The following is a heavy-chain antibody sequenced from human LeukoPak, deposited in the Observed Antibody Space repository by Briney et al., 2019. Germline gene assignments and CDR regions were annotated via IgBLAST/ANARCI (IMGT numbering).Heavy chain of an antibody. CDR3: AVVYDSSGYYAFDI. V-gene: IGHV1-18*04. CDR1: GYTFTGYY. D-gene: IGHD3-22*01. Sequence: ASVKVSCKASGYTFTGYYIHWVRQAPGQGLEWMGWISAYNGNTNYAQKLQGRVTMTTDTSTSTAYMELRSLRSDDTAVYYCAVVYDSSGYYAFDIWGQGTMVTVSS. J-gene: IGHJ3*02. CDR2: ISAYNGNT.